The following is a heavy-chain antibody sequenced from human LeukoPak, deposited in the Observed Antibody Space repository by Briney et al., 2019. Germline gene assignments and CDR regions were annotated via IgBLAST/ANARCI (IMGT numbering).Heavy chain of an antibody. D-gene: IGHD2-21*02. CDR2: IIPIFGTA. J-gene: IGHJ4*02. Sequence: ASVKVSCKASGGTFSSYAISWVRQAPGQGLEWMGGIIPIFGTANYAQKFQGRVTITADKSTSTAYMELSSLRSEDTAVYYCARGIGGPYCGGDCSFDYWGQGTLVTVSS. V-gene: IGHV1-69*06. CDR1: GGTFSSYA. CDR3: ARGIGGPYCGGDCSFDY.